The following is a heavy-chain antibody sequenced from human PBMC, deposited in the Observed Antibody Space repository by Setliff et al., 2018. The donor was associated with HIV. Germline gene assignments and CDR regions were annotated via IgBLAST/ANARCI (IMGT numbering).Heavy chain of an antibody. V-gene: IGHV4-61*10. CDR3: ARHEITMVRGVTIKAGYSFDY. CDR1: GGSISSGTYY. D-gene: IGHD3-10*01. CDR2: IYYSGST. Sequence: PSETLSLTCTVSGGSISSGTYYWSWIRQPAGKGLEWIGYIYYSGSTNYNPSLKSRVTISVDTSKNQFSLKLNSVTAADTAVYYCARHEITMVRGVTIKAGYSFDYWGQGTLVTVSA. J-gene: IGHJ4*02.